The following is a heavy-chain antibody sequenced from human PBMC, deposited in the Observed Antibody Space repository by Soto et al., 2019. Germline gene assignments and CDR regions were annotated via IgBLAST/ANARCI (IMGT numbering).Heavy chain of an antibody. J-gene: IGHJ4*02. CDR3: AKELVGLDDY. D-gene: IGHD1-7*01. CDR2: VYHTGTT. CDR1: GASITTYY. Sequence: SETLSLTCDVSGASITTYYWSWIRQAPGKGLEWIGNVYHTGTTDYNSSLKSRVTISVDTSKNQFSLNMNSVTAADTAVYYCAKELVGLDDYWGQGTLVTVSS. V-gene: IGHV4-59*01.